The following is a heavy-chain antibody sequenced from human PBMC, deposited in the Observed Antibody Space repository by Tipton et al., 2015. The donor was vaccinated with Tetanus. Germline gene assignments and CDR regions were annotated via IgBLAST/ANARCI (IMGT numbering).Heavy chain of an antibody. CDR3: ARGVPSGTYSYGMDV. CDR2: IYHSGST. V-gene: IGHV4-4*02. D-gene: IGHD6-13*01. J-gene: IGHJ6*02. CDR1: GGSISSSNW. Sequence: TLSLTCAVSGGSISSSNWWSWVRQPPGKGLEWIGEIYHSGSTNYNPSLKSRVTISVDKPKNQFSLKLSSVTAADTAVYYCARGVPSGTYSYGMDVWGQGTTVTVSS.